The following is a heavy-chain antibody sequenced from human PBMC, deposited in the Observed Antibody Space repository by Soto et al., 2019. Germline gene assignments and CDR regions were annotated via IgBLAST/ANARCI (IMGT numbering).Heavy chain of an antibody. CDR1: GGSFSGYY. J-gene: IGHJ4*02. CDR2: IYYSGST. CDR3: ASTYYNASSGPFDY. V-gene: IGHV4-34*09. D-gene: IGHD3-22*01. Sequence: PSETLSLTCAVYGGSFSGYYWSWIRQHPGKGLEWIGYIYYSGSTYYNPSLKSRVTISVDTSKNQFSLKLSSVTAADTAVYYCASTYYNASSGPFDYWGQGTLVTVSS.